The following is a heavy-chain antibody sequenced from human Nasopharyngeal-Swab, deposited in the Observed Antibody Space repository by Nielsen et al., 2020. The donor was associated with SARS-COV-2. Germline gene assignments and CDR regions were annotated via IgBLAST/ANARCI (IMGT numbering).Heavy chain of an antibody. Sequence: LRLSCTVPGGSISSGGYYWSWIRQHPGKGLEWIGYIYYSGSTYYNPSLKSRVTISVDTSRNQFSLKLSSVTAADTAVYYCARDFLGRGYSYGYEDYYYYGMDVWGQGTTVTVSS. D-gene: IGHD5-18*01. CDR3: ARDFLGRGYSYGYEDYYYYGMDV. J-gene: IGHJ6*02. CDR1: GGSISSGGYY. CDR2: IYYSGST. V-gene: IGHV4-31*03.